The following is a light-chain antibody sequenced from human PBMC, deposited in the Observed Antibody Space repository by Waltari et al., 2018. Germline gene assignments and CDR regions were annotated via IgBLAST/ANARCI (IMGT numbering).Light chain of an antibody. V-gene: IGKV1-5*01. CDR3: QQYNNYTPKT. CDR2: KAS. J-gene: IGKJ1*01. CDR1: QSISNW. Sequence: IQVTQSPSTLSASVGDRVTITCRATQSISNWLAWYQQQPGKAPKRLIYKASTLESGGPSRFSGSGSGTEFTLTISSLQPDDFATYFCQQYNNYTPKTFGQGTKVDIK.